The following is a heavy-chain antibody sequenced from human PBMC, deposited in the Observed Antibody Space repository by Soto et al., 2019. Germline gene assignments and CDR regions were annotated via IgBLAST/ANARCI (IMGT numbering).Heavy chain of an antibody. D-gene: IGHD3-16*01. J-gene: IGHJ6*03. Sequence: EVQLVESGGDLVQPGGSLRLSCEAAGFTFSSCNMNWVRQAPGKGLEWVSYIRSSATTTNYADSVKGRFTISRDNAKNSLYLQMNNLRAEDTAVYYCARSYAWGLAPTYMDVWGKGTTVIVS. CDR1: GFTFSSCN. CDR3: ARSYAWGLAPTYMDV. V-gene: IGHV3-48*01. CDR2: IRSSATTT.